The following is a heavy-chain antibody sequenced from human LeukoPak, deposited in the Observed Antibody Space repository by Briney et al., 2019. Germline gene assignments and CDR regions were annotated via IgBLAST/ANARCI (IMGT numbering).Heavy chain of an antibody. CDR1: KFTFDNYA. Sequence: PGGSLILSCAASKFTFDNYAMSWVRQAPGKGLEWVSSISSSGDITFYADSVKGRFTISRDNSKNTLYLQMNSLRAEDTAVYYCAKENTGEQKANWGFSYYFDYWGQGTLVTVSS. CDR2: ISSSGDIT. CDR3: AKENTGEQKANWGFSYYFDY. J-gene: IGHJ4*02. D-gene: IGHD7-27*01. V-gene: IGHV3-23*01.